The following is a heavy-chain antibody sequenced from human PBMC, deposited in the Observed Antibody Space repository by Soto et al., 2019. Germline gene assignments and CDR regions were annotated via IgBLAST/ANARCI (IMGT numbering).Heavy chain of an antibody. Sequence: GGALRLSCAAFRVIFSSYGVHRVRQAPGKGLEWLAYISRSSSPTYYADSVMGRFTISRDNAKNSLYLQMNSLRAEDTAVYYCAKDPQWLYAFDIWGQGTMVTVSS. CDR1: RVIFSSYG. CDR3: AKDPQWLYAFDI. CDR2: ISRSSSPT. J-gene: IGHJ3*02. V-gene: IGHV3-48*01. D-gene: IGHD6-19*01.